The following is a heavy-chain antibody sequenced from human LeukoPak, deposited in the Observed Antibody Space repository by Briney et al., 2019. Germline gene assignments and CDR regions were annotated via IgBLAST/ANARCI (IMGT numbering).Heavy chain of an antibody. J-gene: IGHJ5*02. CDR3: AREGGNWFDP. V-gene: IGHV4-59*12. Sequence: PSETLSLTCTVSGDSISSYYWSWVRQPPGKGLEWIGYIYHTGSTKYNPSLKSRVTISVDTSKNQFSLKLSSVTAADTAVYYCAREGGNWFDPWGQGTLVTVSS. CDR1: GDSISSYY. D-gene: IGHD1-26*01. CDR2: IYHTGST.